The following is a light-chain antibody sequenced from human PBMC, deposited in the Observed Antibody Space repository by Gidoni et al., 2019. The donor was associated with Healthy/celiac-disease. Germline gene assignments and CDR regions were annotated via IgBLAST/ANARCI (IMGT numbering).Light chain of an antibody. V-gene: IGLV1-40*01. CDR2: ANN. Sequence: QSVLTQPPSMSGAPGQRVTISCTGSSSNIGAGYDVHWYQQLPGTAPKLLIYANNNRPSGVPDRFFGSKSGTSASLAITGLQAEDEADYYCQSYDSRLSVVFGTGTKVTVL. CDR3: QSYDSRLSVV. J-gene: IGLJ1*01. CDR1: SSNIGAGYD.